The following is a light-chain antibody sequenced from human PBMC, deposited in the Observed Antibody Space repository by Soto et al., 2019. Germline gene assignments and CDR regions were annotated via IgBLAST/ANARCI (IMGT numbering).Light chain of an antibody. CDR1: QSVSNNY. CDR2: GAS. J-gene: IGKJ1*01. CDR3: QQYGSSGT. Sequence: EIVMTQSPATLSVSPGERATLSCRASQSVSNNYLAWYQQKPGPAPRLLIYGASNRATGIPDRFSGSGSGTDFTLTISRLEPEDFAVYYCQQYGSSGTFGQGTTVDIK. V-gene: IGKV3-20*01.